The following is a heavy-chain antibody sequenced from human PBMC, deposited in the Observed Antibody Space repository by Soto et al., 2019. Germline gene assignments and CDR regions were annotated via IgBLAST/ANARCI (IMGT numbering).Heavy chain of an antibody. J-gene: IGHJ4*02. CDR2: IYHSGSI. V-gene: IGHV4-4*02. CDR1: GASISTSYW. CDR3: GRGGDYRFDY. D-gene: IGHD4-17*01. Sequence: QVQLQESGPGLVKPSGTLSLTCAVSGASISTSYWWSWVRQPPGKGLEWIGEIYHSGSINYTPSLKSRVTISLDKSKNQFSLKLSSLTAADTAVYYCGRGGDYRFDYWGQGTLVTVSS.